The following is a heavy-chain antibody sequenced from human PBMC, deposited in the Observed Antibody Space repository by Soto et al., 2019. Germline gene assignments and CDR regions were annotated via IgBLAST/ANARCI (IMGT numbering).Heavy chain of an antibody. J-gene: IGHJ4*02. D-gene: IGHD6-19*01. CDR2: ISSNGGST. CDR1: GFTFSSYA. CDR3: VKPPPYSSGWFDY. Sequence: GGSLRLSCSASGFTFSSYAMHWVRQAPGKGLEYVSAISSNGGSTYYADSVKGRFTISRDNSKNTLYLQMSRLRAEDTAVYYCVKPPPYSSGWFDYWGQGTLVTVSS. V-gene: IGHV3-64D*09.